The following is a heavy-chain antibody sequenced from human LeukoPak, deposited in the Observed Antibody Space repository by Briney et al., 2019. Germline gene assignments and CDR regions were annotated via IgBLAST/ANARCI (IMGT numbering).Heavy chain of an antibody. CDR3: ATALPRITIFGVASFDY. V-gene: IGHV1-24*01. CDR2: FDLEDGET. J-gene: IGHJ4*02. CDR1: GYTLTVLS. D-gene: IGHD3-3*01. Sequence: ASVKVSCKVSGYTLTVLSMHWVRQAPGKGLEWMGGFDLEDGETIYAQKFQGRVTMTEDTSTDTAYMELSSLRSEDTAVYYCATALPRITIFGVASFDYWGQGTLVTVSS.